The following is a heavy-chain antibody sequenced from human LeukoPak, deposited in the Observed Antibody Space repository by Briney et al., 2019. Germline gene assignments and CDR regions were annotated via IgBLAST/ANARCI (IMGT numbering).Heavy chain of an antibody. V-gene: IGHV1-2*02. Sequence: ASVKVSCKASGYTFTGYYMHWVRQAPGQGLEWMGWINPNSGGTNYAQKFQGRVTMTRDTSISTAYTELSRLRSDDTAVYYCARPEVFGVVTPFDYWGQGTLVTVSS. CDR1: GYTFTGYY. CDR3: ARPEVFGVVTPFDY. CDR2: INPNSGGT. D-gene: IGHD3-3*01. J-gene: IGHJ4*02.